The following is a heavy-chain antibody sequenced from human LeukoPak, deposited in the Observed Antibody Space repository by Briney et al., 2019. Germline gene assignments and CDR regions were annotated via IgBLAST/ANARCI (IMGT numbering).Heavy chain of an antibody. D-gene: IGHD2-2*03. CDR2: TNPNSGGT. V-gene: IGHV1-2*06. J-gene: IGHJ5*02. CDR1: GYTFTGYY. Sequence: GASVKVSCKASGYTFTGYYMHWVRQAPRQGLEWMGRTNPNSGGTNYAQKFQGRVTMTRDTSISTAYMELSRLRSDDTAVYYCARDLDIVVVAAPNWFDPWGQGTLVTVSS. CDR3: ARDLDIVVVAAPNWFDP.